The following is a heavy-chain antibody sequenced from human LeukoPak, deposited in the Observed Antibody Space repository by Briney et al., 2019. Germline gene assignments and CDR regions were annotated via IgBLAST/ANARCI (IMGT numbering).Heavy chain of an antibody. Sequence: GGSLRLSCVASGFTFSSFSMNWVRQAPGKGLEWVSSVSSSSSYIYYADSVKGRFTISRDNAKNSLYLQMNSLRAEDTAVYYCARDQVVGATTRAFDIWGQGTMVTVSS. D-gene: IGHD1-26*01. CDR3: ARDQVVGATTRAFDI. J-gene: IGHJ3*02. V-gene: IGHV3-21*01. CDR2: VSSSSSYI. CDR1: GFTFSSFS.